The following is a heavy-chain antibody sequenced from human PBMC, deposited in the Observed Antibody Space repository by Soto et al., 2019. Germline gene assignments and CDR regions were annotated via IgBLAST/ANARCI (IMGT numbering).Heavy chain of an antibody. Sequence: EVQLLESGGGLVQPGGSLRLSCAASGFTFSSYAMSWVRQAPGKGLEWVSAISGSGGSTYYADSVKGRFTISRDNSKNALYLQMNSLRAEDTAVYYCAKCGYSYGSVDYWGQGTLVTVSS. CDR1: GFTFSSYA. CDR2: ISGSGGST. D-gene: IGHD5-18*01. J-gene: IGHJ4*02. CDR3: AKCGYSYGSVDY. V-gene: IGHV3-23*01.